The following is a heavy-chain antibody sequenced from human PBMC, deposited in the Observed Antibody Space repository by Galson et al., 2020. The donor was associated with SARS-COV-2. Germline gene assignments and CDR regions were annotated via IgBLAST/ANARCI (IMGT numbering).Heavy chain of an antibody. CDR2: ISSDGDNK. CDR3: ARDGPYDESAYHYLDY. V-gene: IGHV3-30-3*01. D-gene: IGHD3-3*01. J-gene: IGHJ4*02. CDR1: GFTFTRNI. Sequence: GGSLRLSCAVAGFTFTRNIMHWVRQAPGKGLEWVAVISSDGDNKYYADSVKGRFTISRDNSKNTLFLQMNSLRAEDTALYYCARDGPYDESAYHYLDYWGQGTLVTVSS.